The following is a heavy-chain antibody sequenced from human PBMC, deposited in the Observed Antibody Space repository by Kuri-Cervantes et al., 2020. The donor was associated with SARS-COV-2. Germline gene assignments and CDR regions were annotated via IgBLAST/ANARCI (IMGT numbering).Heavy chain of an antibody. Sequence: SETLSLTCTVSGGSISSGGYYWSWIRQHPGKGLEWIRYIYYSGSTYYNPSLKSRVTISVDTSKNQFSLKLSSVTAADTAVYYCARAKRITIFGVVSNFDYWGQGTLVTVSS. J-gene: IGHJ4*02. D-gene: IGHD3-3*01. CDR2: IYYSGST. V-gene: IGHV4-31*03. CDR3: ARAKRITIFGVVSNFDY. CDR1: GGSISSGGYY.